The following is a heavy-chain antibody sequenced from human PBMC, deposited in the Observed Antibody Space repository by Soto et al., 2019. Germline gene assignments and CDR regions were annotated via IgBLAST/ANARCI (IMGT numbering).Heavy chain of an antibody. Sequence: SVKVSCKASGGTFSSYAISWVRQAPGQGLEWMGGIIPIFGTANYAQKFQGRVTITADESTSTAYMELSSLRSEDTAVYYCARSEYYYGSGTPGRFDPWGQGTLVTVSS. D-gene: IGHD3-10*01. CDR2: IIPIFGTA. CDR1: GGTFSSYA. J-gene: IGHJ5*02. V-gene: IGHV1-69*13. CDR3: ARSEYYYGSGTPGRFDP.